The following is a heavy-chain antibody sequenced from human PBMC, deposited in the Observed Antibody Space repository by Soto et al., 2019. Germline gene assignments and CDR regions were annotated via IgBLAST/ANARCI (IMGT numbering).Heavy chain of an antibody. CDR1: GDSISSYY. CDR3: ARGQLGTTTTGTWYDFDY. V-gene: IGHV4-59*01. Sequence: QVQLQESGPRLVKPSETLSLTCTVSGDSISSYYCTWIRQPPGQGLEHMCYIYYSGRTYYNSSLRSRVTISVASTKNQFALKLSAVAAADTAVYCCARGQLGTTTTGTWYDFDYWGQGTLVTVSS. D-gene: IGHD2-15*01. CDR2: IYYSGRT. J-gene: IGHJ4*02.